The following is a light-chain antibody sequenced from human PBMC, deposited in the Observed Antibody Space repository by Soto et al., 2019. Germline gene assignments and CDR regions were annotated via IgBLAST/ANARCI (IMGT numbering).Light chain of an antibody. CDR2: DAS. J-gene: IGKJ1*01. CDR3: HQRQSWPRT. V-gene: IGKV3-11*01. Sequence: EIVLTQSPATLSLSPGERATLSCRASQYITIYLAWYQQKPGQAPRLLIYDASNRAAGIPARFSASGSGTDFTLTISDVQPEDFALYYCHQRQSWPRTFGQGTKVDIK. CDR1: QYITIY.